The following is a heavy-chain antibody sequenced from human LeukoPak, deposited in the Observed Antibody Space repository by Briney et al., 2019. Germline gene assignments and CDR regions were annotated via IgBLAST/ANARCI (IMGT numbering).Heavy chain of an antibody. J-gene: IGHJ4*02. Sequence: SETLSLTCTVSGGSISSYYWSWIRQPPGTGLEWIGYIYYSGSTNYNPSLKSRVTISVDTSKNQFSLKLSSVTAADTAVYYCARLGYAYYFDYWGQGTLVTVSS. CDR3: ARLGYAYYFDY. CDR2: IYYSGST. CDR1: GGSISSYY. V-gene: IGHV4-59*01. D-gene: IGHD5-12*01.